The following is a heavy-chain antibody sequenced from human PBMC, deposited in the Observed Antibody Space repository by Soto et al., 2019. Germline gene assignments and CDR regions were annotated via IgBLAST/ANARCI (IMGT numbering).Heavy chain of an antibody. CDR1: GGSLRGYF. D-gene: IGHD3-22*01. V-gene: IGHV4-59*01. J-gene: IGHJ4*02. CDR3: AREMHSTGYSPFDK. Sequence: SETLSLTCTVSGGSLRGYFWSWIRQPPGKGLEWIGYIYYSGSTNYTPSLKSRGTMSVDTSKNQISLKLRSVTAADTAVYYCAREMHSTGYSPFDKWGQRTVVTVSS. CDR2: IYYSGST.